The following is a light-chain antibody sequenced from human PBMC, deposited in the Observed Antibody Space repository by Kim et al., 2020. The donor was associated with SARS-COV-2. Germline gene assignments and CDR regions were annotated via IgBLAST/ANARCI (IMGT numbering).Light chain of an antibody. CDR2: RDN. CDR3: AAWDDSLNGVI. J-gene: IGLJ2*01. CDR1: SSNIGSNT. Sequence: QSVLTQTPSASGTPGQKVTISCSGRSSNIGSNTVNWYQQLPGTAPKLLIYRDNQRPSGVPDRFSGSKSGTSASLAISGLQSEDEADYYCAAWDDSLNGVIFGGGTQLTVL. V-gene: IGLV1-44*01.